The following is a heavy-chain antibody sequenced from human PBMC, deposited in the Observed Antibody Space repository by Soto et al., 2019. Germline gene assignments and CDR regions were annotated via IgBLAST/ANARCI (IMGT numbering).Heavy chain of an antibody. D-gene: IGHD3-10*01. CDR1: GGSFSGYY. CDR3: AARGSITMVRGAEY. Sequence: KQSQTLSLTCAVYGGSFSGYYWSWIRPPPGKGLEWGGEINHSGSTNYNPSLKSRVTISVDTSKNQFSLKLSSVTAADTAVYYCAARGSITMVRGAEYWGQGTLVTVSS. V-gene: IGHV4-34*01. CDR2: INHSGST. J-gene: IGHJ4*02.